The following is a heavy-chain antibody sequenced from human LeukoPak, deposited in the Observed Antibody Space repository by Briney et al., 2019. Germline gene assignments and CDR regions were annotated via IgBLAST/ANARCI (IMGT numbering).Heavy chain of an antibody. CDR3: AKQSYARSLGE. J-gene: IGHJ4*02. V-gene: IGHV3-23*01. CDR2: TNSGGTST. D-gene: IGHD2-8*01. CDR1: GFSFSSYG. Sequence: GGSLRLSCAASGFSFSSYGMSWVRQAPGKGLEWISTTNSGGTSTYYAESVKGRFTISRDNSKNTLYLQMSSLRVEDTAVYYCAKQSYARSLGEGGPGTLVSVSS.